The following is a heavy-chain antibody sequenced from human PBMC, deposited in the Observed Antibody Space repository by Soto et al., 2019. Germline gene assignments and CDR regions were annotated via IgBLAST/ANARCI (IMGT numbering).Heavy chain of an antibody. J-gene: IGHJ4*02. V-gene: IGHV4-31*02. CDR1: GGSISSGGYY. D-gene: IGHD6-13*01. Sequence: PSETLSLTCTVSGGSISSGGYYWSWIRQHPGKGLGWIGYIYYSGSTYYNPSLKSRVTISVDTSKNQFSLKLSSVTAADTAVYYCARDRAAAGLFDYWGQGTLVTVSS. CDR3: ARDRAAAGLFDY. CDR2: IYYSGST.